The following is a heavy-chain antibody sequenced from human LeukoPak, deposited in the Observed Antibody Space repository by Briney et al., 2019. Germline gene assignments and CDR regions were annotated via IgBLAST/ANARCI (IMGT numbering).Heavy chain of an antibody. CDR3: PGSRGGCLLLAVY. D-gene: IGHD2-21*01. CDR2: SHYSGTT. V-gene: IGHV4-59*01. J-gene: IGHJ4*02. CDR1: GDSICSYY. Sequence: PSETLSVTCSVSGDSICSYYWSWMRQPPGKGLEWIGYSHYSGTTNYNPSLKSRVTISGDTSKNQISLKLRSLTAADTVVYYCPGSRGGCLLLAVYLGRGSLVAVSS.